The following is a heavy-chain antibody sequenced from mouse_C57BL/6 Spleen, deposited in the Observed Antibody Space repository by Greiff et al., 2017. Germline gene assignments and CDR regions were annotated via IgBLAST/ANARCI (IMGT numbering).Heavy chain of an antibody. Sequence: QVQLQQPGAELVMPGASVKLSCKASGYTFTSYWMHWVKQRPGQGLEWIGEIDPSDSYTNYNQKFKGKSTLTVDKSSSTAYMQLSSLTSEDSAVYYCARGGYDYDAAMDYWGQGTSVTVSS. D-gene: IGHD2-4*01. J-gene: IGHJ4*01. CDR1: GYTFTSYW. V-gene: IGHV1-69*01. CDR3: ARGGYDYDAAMDY. CDR2: IDPSDSYT.